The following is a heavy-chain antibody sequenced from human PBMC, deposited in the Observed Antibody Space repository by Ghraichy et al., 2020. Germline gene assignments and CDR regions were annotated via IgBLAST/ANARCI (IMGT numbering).Heavy chain of an antibody. V-gene: IGHV3-30-3*01. J-gene: IGHJ4*02. CDR2: ISYDGGNK. Sequence: GGSLRLSCAASGFTFSSYTMHWFRQAPGKGLEWLAVISYDGGNKYYADSVKGRFTISRENSKNRLYLQMNSLRTDDTAVYFCARVQDYDFWSGLDLWGQGTQVTVSS. D-gene: IGHD3-3*01. CDR3: ARVQDYDFWSGLDL. CDR1: GFTFSSYT.